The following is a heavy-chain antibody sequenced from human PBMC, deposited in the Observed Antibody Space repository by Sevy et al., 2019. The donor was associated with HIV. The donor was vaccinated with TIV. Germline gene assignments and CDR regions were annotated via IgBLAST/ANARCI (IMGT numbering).Heavy chain of an antibody. Sequence: GGSQRLSCAASGFTFSSYALLWVRQAPGKGLEWVSLISYDGSKKYYSDSVKGRFAISRDESKTTLFLQMNSLRSEDTAIYYCARVGVSYCTDDCYQRFDYWGRGTLVTVSS. CDR1: GFTFSSYA. CDR2: ISYDGSKK. V-gene: IGHV3-30*09. D-gene: IGHD2-21*02. CDR3: ARVGVSYCTDDCYQRFDY. J-gene: IGHJ4*02.